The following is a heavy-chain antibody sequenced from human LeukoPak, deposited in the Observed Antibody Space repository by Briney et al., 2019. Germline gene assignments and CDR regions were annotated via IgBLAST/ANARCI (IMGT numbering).Heavy chain of an antibody. D-gene: IGHD1-1*01. CDR1: GW. CDR3: ARATQLEVPRAFDI. J-gene: IGHJ3*02. Sequence: GGSLRLSCAGSGWMHWVRQAPGKGVVWVSGINGLGTATYYADSVKGRFTISRDNAKNTVSLQMNSLSAEDTAVYYCARATQLEVPRAFDIWGQGTMVTVSS. V-gene: IGHV3-74*01. CDR2: INGLGTAT.